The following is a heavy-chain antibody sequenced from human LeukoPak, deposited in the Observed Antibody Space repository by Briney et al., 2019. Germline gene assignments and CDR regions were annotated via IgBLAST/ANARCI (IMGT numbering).Heavy chain of an antibody. CDR3: ARGRTVYYYYGMDV. V-gene: IGHV4-34*01. Sequence: SETLSLTRAVYGGAFSGYYWSWIRQPPGKGLEWIGEINHSGSTNYNPSLKSRVTISVDTSKNQFSLKLSSVTAADTAVYYCARGRTVYYYYGMDVWGQGTTVTVSS. D-gene: IGHD2-2*01. J-gene: IGHJ6*02. CDR2: INHSGST. CDR1: GGAFSGYY.